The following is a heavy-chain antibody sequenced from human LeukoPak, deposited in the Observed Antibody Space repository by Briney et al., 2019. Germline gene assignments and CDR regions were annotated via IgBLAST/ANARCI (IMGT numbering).Heavy chain of an antibody. CDR2: ISWNSGSI. D-gene: IGHD6-19*01. Sequence: PGRSLRLSCAASGFTFDDYGMHWVRHAPGKGLEWVSGISWNSGSICYADSVKGRFTISRDNAKNSLYLQMNSLRAEDTALYYCAKERSGWNDWGQGTLVTVSS. CDR3: AKERSGWND. V-gene: IGHV3-9*01. CDR1: GFTFDDYG. J-gene: IGHJ4*02.